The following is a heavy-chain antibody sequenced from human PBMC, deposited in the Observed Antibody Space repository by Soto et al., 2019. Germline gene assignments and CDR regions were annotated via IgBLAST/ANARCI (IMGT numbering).Heavy chain of an antibody. CDR2: IRAYNGNT. D-gene: IGHD2-21*01. J-gene: IGHJ4*02. CDR3: AGESRDWTDI. Sequence: ASVKVSCKASGYSFSSYTINWVRQAPGQGLEWLGWIRAYNGNTKYVEKLQGRVTMTTDTSTSTAYMELRNLRSDDTAVYYCAGESRDWTDIWSPGTLVTVSS. V-gene: IGHV1-18*04. CDR1: GYSFSSYT.